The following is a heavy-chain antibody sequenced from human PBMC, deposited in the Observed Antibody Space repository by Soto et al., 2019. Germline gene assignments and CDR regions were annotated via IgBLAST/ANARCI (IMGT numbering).Heavy chain of an antibody. Sequence: EVQLVESGGGLVQPGGSLRLSCAASGFTFSRYWMHWVRQAPGKGLVCVSRINSDGSTTNYADSVKGRFTISRDNAKNTLYLQMNSLRAEDAAVYYCARDSGWDIWGQGTLVTVSS. J-gene: IGHJ4*02. CDR1: GFTFSRYW. CDR3: ARDSGWDI. V-gene: IGHV3-74*01. D-gene: IGHD6-19*01. CDR2: INSDGSTT.